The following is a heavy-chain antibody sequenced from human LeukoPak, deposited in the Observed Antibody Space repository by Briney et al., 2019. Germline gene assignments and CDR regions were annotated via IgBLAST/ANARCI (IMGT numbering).Heavy chain of an antibody. CDR2: IYYSGST. V-gene: IGHV4-59*01. Sequence: NPSETLSLTCTVSDGSISNYYWSWIRQPPGKGLEWIGHIYYSGSTSYNPSLKSRVTISVDTSKNQFSLKLSSVTAADTALYYCARVYTSDWQPYYFDYWGQGTLVTVSS. J-gene: IGHJ4*02. D-gene: IGHD6-19*01. CDR1: DGSISNYY. CDR3: ARVYTSDWQPYYFDY.